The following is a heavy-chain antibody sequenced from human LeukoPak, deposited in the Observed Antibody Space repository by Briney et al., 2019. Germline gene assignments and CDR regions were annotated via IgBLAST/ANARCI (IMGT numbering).Heavy chain of an antibody. CDR1: GVTLSSYA. D-gene: IGHD3-3*01. CDR3: ARGTAYYDFWSGYVDY. V-gene: IGHV3-23*01. Sequence: GGSLRLSCAASGVTLSSYAMSWARQAPGKGLEWVSGISSSGSGGNTYYADSVKGRFTISRDNSKNTLYLQMNSLRAEDTAVYYCARGTAYYDFWSGYVDYWGQGNLVTVSS. CDR2: ISSSGSGGNT. J-gene: IGHJ4*02.